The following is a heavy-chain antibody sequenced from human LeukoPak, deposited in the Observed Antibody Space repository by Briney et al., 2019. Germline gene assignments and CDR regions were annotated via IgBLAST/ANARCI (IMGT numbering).Heavy chain of an antibody. J-gene: IGHJ4*02. CDR3: ARDPDSSSGYFDY. CDR2: IIPIFGTA. D-gene: IGHD6-6*01. CDR1: GGTFSSYA. V-gene: IGHV1-69*05. Sequence: EASVKVSCKASGGTFSSYAISWVRQAPGQGLEWMGGIIPIFGTANYAQKLQGRVTMTTDTSTSTAYMELRSLRSDDTAVYYCARDPDSSSGYFDYWGQGTLVTVSS.